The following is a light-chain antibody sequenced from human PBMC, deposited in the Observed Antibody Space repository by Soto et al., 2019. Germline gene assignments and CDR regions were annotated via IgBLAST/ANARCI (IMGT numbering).Light chain of an antibody. CDR3: QQRQT. J-gene: IGKJ1*01. V-gene: IGKV3-11*01. CDR1: QSVSNS. CDR2: DVS. Sequence: EIVLTQSPATLSLSPGEGATLSCRASQSVSNSLAWYQQKPGQAPRLLIYDVSNRATGIPARFSGSGSGTDFTLTISSLEPEDFAVYYCQQRQTFGQGTKVDIK.